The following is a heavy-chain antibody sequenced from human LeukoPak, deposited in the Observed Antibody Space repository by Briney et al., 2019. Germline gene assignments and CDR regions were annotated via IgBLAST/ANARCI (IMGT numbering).Heavy chain of an antibody. CDR2: VYYSGST. CDR1: GGPITSYY. Sequence: SETLSLTCSVSGGPITSYYWTWIRQPPGKGLEWIGYVYYSGSTNYNPSLKSRLTISVDTSKNHFSLKLSSVTAADTAVYYCVSLYGSGSYSNFDYWGQGTLVTVSS. D-gene: IGHD3-10*01. J-gene: IGHJ4*02. CDR3: VSLYGSGSYSNFDY. V-gene: IGHV4-59*01.